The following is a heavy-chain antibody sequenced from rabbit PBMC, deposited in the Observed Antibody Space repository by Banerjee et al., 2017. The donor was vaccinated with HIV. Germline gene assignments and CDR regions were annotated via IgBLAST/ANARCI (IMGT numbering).Heavy chain of an antibody. D-gene: IGHD8-1*01. CDR3: ARSNAGSNYQYYLAL. CDR1: GFDFSSYGY. J-gene: IGHJ3*01. Sequence: QEQLEESGGGLVKPGGTLTLTCKASGFDFSSYGYMCWVRQAPGKGLESIACIYAGSSGSTYYANWAKGRFTISKTSSTTVTLQMTSLTAADTATYFCARSNAGSNYQYYLALWGQGTLVTV. V-gene: IGHV1S45*01. CDR2: IYAGSSGST.